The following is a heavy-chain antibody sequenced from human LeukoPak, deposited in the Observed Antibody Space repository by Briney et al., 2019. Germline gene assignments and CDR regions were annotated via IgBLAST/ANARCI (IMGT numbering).Heavy chain of an antibody. CDR2: IYYSGST. Sequence: SETLSLTCTASGGSISSSSYYWSWIRQPPGKGLEWIGYIYYSGSTNYNPSLKSRVTISVDTSKNQFSLKLSSVTAADTAVYYCARGGYSYGYWSFDYWGQGTLVTVSS. CDR1: GGSISSSSYY. D-gene: IGHD5-18*01. V-gene: IGHV4-61*01. CDR3: ARGGYSYGYWSFDY. J-gene: IGHJ4*02.